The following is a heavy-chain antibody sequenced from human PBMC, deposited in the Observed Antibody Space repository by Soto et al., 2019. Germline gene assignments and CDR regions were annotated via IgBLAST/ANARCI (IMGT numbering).Heavy chain of an antibody. CDR3: AGGGGWLFDS. V-gene: IGHV3-7*03. J-gene: IGHJ4*02. CDR2: IKQDGSEK. D-gene: IGHD6-19*01. Sequence: EVQLVESGGGLVQPGGSLRLSCAASGFTFCTYYMTWVRQAPGKGLEWVVNIKQDGSEKFYVDSVKGRFSISRDNAKNSLYLQMNSLRAEDTAVYYCAGGGGWLFDSWGQGTLVTVSS. CDR1: GFTFCTYY.